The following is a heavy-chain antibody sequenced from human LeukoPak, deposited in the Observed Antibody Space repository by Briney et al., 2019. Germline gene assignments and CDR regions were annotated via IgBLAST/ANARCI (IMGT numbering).Heavy chain of an antibody. Sequence: PGGSLRLSCAGSGFTFSRYAMSWVRQAPGKGLEWVSSISANGDSIDYADSVKGRFIISRENSKDTVNVQMNSLRAEDTAFYFCAKDFQYGGTSGYFDDWGQGTLVTVSS. V-gene: IGHV3-23*01. CDR2: ISANGDSI. J-gene: IGHJ4*02. CDR1: GFTFSRYA. D-gene: IGHD2-15*01. CDR3: AKDFQYGGTSGYFDD.